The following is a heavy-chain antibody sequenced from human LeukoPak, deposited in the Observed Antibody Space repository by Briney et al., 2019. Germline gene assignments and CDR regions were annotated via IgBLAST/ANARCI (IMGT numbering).Heavy chain of an antibody. CDR1: GGSISSGSYY. CDR3: AAGYCSGGSCYSVVHDAFDI. V-gene: IGHV4-61*02. CDR2: IYTSGST. J-gene: IGHJ3*02. Sequence: PSETLSLTCTVSGGSISSGSYYWSWIRQPAGKGLEWIGRIYTSGSTNYNPSLKSRVTISVDTSKNQFSLKLSSVTAADTAAYYCAAGYCSGGSCYSVVHDAFDIWGQGTMVTVSS. D-gene: IGHD2-15*01.